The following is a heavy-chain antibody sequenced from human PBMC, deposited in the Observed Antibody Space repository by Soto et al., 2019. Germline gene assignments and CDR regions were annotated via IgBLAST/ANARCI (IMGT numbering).Heavy chain of an antibody. CDR1: GFTFSSYW. D-gene: IGHD2-21*02. CDR3: AKEVTAPVGDAFDI. CDR2: INSDGSST. Sequence: LRLSCAASGFTFSSYWMHWVRQAPGKGLVWVSRINSDGSSTSYADSVKGRFTISRDNAMSTLYLQMNSLRAEDTAVYYCAKEVTAPVGDAFDIWGQGTMVTVSS. V-gene: IGHV3-74*01. J-gene: IGHJ3*02.